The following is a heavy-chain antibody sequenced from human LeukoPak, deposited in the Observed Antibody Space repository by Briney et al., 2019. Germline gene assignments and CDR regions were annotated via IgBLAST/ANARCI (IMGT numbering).Heavy chain of an antibody. CDR2: IYYSGST. Sequence: SETLSLTCTVSGGSISSYYWSWIRQSPGKGLEWIGYIYYSGSTNFNPSLKSRVTISVDTSKNQFSLKLSSVTAADTAVYYCASQNYYDSSRLDYWGQGTLVTVSS. V-gene: IGHV4-59*12. J-gene: IGHJ4*02. CDR1: GGSISSYY. D-gene: IGHD3-22*01. CDR3: ASQNYYDSSRLDY.